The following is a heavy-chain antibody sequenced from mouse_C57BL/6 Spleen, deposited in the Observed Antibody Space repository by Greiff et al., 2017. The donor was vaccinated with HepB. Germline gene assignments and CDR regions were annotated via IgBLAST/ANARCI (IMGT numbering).Heavy chain of an antibody. D-gene: IGHD1-1*01. CDR3: ARQASYYYGFDY. J-gene: IGHJ2*01. Sequence: QVQLQQSGPELVKPGASVKISCKASGYAFSSSWMNWVKQRPGKGLEWIGRIYPGDGDTNYNGKFKGKATLTADKSSSTAYMQLSSLTSEDSAVYFCARQASYYYGFDYWGQGTTLTVSS. CDR1: GYAFSSSW. CDR2: IYPGDGDT. V-gene: IGHV1-82*01.